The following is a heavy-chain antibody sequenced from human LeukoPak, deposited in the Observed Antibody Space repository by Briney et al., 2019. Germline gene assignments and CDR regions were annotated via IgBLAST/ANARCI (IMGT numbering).Heavy chain of an antibody. Sequence: PGRSLRLSCAASGFTFSSYAMSWVRQAPGKGLEWVSAISGSGGSTYYADSVKGRFTISRDNSKNTLYLQMNSLRAEDTAVYYCAKSHYYDSSGYPNYWGQGTLVTVSS. CDR1: GFTFSSYA. V-gene: IGHV3-23*01. J-gene: IGHJ4*02. CDR3: AKSHYYDSSGYPNY. CDR2: ISGSGGST. D-gene: IGHD3-22*01.